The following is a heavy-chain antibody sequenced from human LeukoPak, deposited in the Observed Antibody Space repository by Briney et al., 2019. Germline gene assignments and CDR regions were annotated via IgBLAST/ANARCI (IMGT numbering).Heavy chain of an antibody. CDR2: ISSNGGST. Sequence: TGGSLRLSCTASGFTFSNYAMHWVRQAPGKGLEYVAAISSNGGSTYYANSVKGRVTISRDNSKNTLHLQMGSLRAEDMAVYYCAKVWMGGYFDYWGQGTLVTVSS. V-gene: IGHV3-64*01. CDR1: GFTFSNYA. J-gene: IGHJ4*02. CDR3: AKVWMGGYFDY. D-gene: IGHD1-26*01.